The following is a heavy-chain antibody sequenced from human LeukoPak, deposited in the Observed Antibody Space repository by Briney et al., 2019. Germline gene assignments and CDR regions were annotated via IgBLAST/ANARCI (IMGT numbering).Heavy chain of an antibody. CDR2: IYPSGDS. CDR1: GGSISSGSFY. V-gene: IGHV4-61*02. D-gene: IGHD3-22*01. J-gene: IGHJ4*02. Sequence: RSSETLSLTCTVSGGSISSGSFYWSWIRQTAGKGLKWIGRIYPSGDSQYSPSFRSRATISLDTRNQFSLKLSSVTAADTAVYFCARGYDRNGYQSRGFDYWGQGALVNVSS. CDR3: ARGYDRNGYQSRGFDY.